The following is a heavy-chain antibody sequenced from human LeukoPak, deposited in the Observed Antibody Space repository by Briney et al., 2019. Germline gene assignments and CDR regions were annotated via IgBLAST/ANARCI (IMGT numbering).Heavy chain of an antibody. CDR1: GGSISSSSYY. J-gene: IGHJ4*02. D-gene: IGHD3-3*01. V-gene: IGHV4-39*07. CDR3: ARVPPYYDFWSGYGPFDY. Sequence: SETLSLTCTVSGGSISSSSYYWGWIRQPPGTGLEWIGSIYYSGSTYYNPSLKSRVTISVDTSKNQFSLKLSSVTAADTAVYYCARVPPYYDFWSGYGPFDYWGQGTLVTVSS. CDR2: IYYSGST.